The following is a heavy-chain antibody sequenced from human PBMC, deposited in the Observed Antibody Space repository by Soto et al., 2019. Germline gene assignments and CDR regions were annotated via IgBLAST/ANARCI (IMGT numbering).Heavy chain of an antibody. CDR2: INPNSGGT. V-gene: IGHV1-2*02. Sequence: ASVKVSCKASGYAFTGYYMHWVRQAPGQGLEWMGWINPNSGGTNYAQKFQGRVTMTRDTSISTAYMELSRLRSDDTAVYYCARVLCHTDDCSSTYSPASAFDIWGQGTMVTVSS. CDR3: ARVLCHTDDCSSTYSPASAFDI. D-gene: IGHD2-2*01. CDR1: GYAFTGYY. J-gene: IGHJ3*02.